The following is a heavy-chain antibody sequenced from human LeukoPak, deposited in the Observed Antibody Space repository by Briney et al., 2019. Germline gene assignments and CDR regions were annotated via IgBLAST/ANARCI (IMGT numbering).Heavy chain of an antibody. V-gene: IGHV4-4*02. CDR1: GGSISSSNW. J-gene: IGHJ5*02. D-gene: IGHD6-13*01. Sequence: SGTLSLSCAVSGGSISSSNWWSWVRQPPGKGLEWIGEIYHSGSTNYNPSLKSRVTITVDKSKNQFSLKLSSVTAADTAVYYCARFIAAAGKSWFDPWGQGTLVTVSS. CDR2: IYHSGST. CDR3: ARFIAAAGKSWFDP.